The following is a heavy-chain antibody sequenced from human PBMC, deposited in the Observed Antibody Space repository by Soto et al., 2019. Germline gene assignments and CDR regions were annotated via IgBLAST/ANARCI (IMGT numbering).Heavy chain of an antibody. Sequence: SAPTLVNPSQTLPRTYTFSGFSLTTSGAGAPSHPQPPGKALEWLALIYWDDGKRYSHSLKTRLNITKDTSKNQVVLTLAKVDPVDKATYYCAHRPAYDISTGYYPFDYWGQGSLVTV. D-gene: IGHD3-9*01. J-gene: IGHJ4*02. CDR2: IYWDDGK. V-gene: IGHV2-5*02. CDR3: AHRPAYDISTGYYPFDY. CDR1: GFSLTTSGAG.